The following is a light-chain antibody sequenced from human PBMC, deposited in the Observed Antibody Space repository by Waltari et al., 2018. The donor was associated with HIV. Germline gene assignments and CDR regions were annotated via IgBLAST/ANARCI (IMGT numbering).Light chain of an antibody. V-gene: IGKV2D-29*02. Sequence: IVMTQTPPSLSVTPGQPASISCTSSQSLKHTDVKTYLYWYLQRPGQSPQVLIYEVSNRFPGVPDRFSGSGSGTHFTLKIARVAAEDVGSYYCMQSLHLLYTFGQGTTLEIK. CDR1: QSLKHTDVKTY. CDR2: EVS. CDR3: MQSLHLLYT. J-gene: IGKJ2*01.